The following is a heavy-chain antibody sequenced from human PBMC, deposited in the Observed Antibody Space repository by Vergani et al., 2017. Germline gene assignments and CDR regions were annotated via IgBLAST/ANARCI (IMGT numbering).Heavy chain of an antibody. CDR3: GRGSDNYN. CDR2: ISHGAGNL. CDR1: RFTFSNFA. D-gene: IGHD5-24*01. V-gene: IGHV3-23*01. Sequence: LLESGGDLVQPGGSLRLSCAASRFTFSNFAMSWVRQAPGKGPEWVSTISHGAGNLYYADSVRGRFTISRDNSKNTLYLQMNSLRVEDTAVYYCGRGSDNYNWGQGTLVTVSS. J-gene: IGHJ4*02.